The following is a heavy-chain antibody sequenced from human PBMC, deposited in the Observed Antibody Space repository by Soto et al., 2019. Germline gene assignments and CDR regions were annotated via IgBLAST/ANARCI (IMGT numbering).Heavy chain of an antibody. J-gene: IGHJ6*02. Sequence: QITLKESGPTLVKPTQTLTLTCTFSGFSLSTSGVGVGWIRQPPGKALEWLALIYWNDDKRYSPSPKSRLTITKDTSKNQVVLTMTNMDPVDTATYYCADSYDFWSGYYLGYSYYGMDVWGQGTTVTVSS. CDR2: IYWNDDK. CDR3: ADSYDFWSGYYLGYSYYGMDV. CDR1: GFSLSTSGVG. V-gene: IGHV2-5*01. D-gene: IGHD3-3*01.